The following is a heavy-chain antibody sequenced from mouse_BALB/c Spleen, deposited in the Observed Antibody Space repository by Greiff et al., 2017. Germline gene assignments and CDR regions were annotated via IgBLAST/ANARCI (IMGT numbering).Heavy chain of an antibody. CDR2: IWSDGST. CDR3: ARSHYYGSSWGYGMDY. V-gene: IGHV2-6-2*01. D-gene: IGHD1-1*01. CDR1: GFSLTSYG. Sequence: VKLMESGPDLVAPSQSLSITCTVSGFSLTSYGVHWVRQPPGKGLEWLVVIWSDGSTTYNSALKSRLSISKDNSKSQVFLKMNSLQTDDTAMYYCARSHYYGSSWGYGMDYWGQGTSVTVSS. J-gene: IGHJ4*01.